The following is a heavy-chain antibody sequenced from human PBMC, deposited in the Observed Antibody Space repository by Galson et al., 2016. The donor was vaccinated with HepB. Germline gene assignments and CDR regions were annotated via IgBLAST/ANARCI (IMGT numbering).Heavy chain of an antibody. D-gene: IGHD1-26*01. CDR3: TKDESGSYLDLMDY. CDR2: IKQGGNEK. V-gene: IGHV3-7*03. J-gene: IGHJ4*02. Sequence: SLRLSCAASGFSFSDYWMTWVRQSPGKGLEWVAIIKQGGNEKYYVDSVKGRFTISRDSSENTLFLQMNSLRAEDTGLYYCTKDESGSYLDLMDYWGQGTLVTVSS. CDR1: GFSFSDYW.